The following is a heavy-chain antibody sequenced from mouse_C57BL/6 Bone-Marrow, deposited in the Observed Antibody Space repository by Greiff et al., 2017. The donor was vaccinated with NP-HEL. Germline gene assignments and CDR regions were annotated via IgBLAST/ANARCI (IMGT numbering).Heavy chain of an antibody. Sequence: QVQLQHPGAELVKPGASVKMSCKASGYTFTSYWITWVKQRPGQGLEWIGDIYPGSGSTNYNEKFKSKARLTVDASSSTAYMQLSCLTSEDSAVYYCARFPFITTVVAPNYWGQGTTLTVSS. V-gene: IGHV1-55*01. CDR1: GYTFTSYW. J-gene: IGHJ2*01. CDR3: ARFPFITTVVAPNY. CDR2: IYPGSGST. D-gene: IGHD1-1*01.